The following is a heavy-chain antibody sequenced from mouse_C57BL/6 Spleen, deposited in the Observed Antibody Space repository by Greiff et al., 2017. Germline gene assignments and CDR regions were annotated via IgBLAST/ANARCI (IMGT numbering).Heavy chain of an antibody. D-gene: IGHD1-1*01. CDR3: ARDTTVVAKGYYYAMDY. CDR1: GFTFSDYY. CDR2: ISNGGGST. V-gene: IGHV5-12*01. Sequence: DVKLQESGGGLVQPGGSLKLSCAASGFTFSDYYMYWVRQTPEKRLEWVAYISNGGGSTYYPDNVKGRFTISRDNAKNTLYLQMSRLKSEDTAMYYCARDTTVVAKGYYYAMDYWGQGTSVTVSS. J-gene: IGHJ4*01.